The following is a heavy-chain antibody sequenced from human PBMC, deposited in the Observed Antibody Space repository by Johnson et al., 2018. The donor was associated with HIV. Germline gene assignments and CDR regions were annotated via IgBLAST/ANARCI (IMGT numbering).Heavy chain of an antibody. V-gene: IGHV3-20*04. D-gene: IGHD6-13*01. J-gene: IGHJ3*02. CDR2: INWNGGST. Sequence: MLLVESGGGLVQPGRSLRLSCAASGFTFDDYGMNWVRQAPGKGLEWVSGINWNGGSTGYADSVKGRFTISRDNAKNSLYLQMNSLRAEDTAFYYCARDGAQQLARDAFDIWGQGTMVTVSS. CDR1: GFTFDDYG. CDR3: ARDGAQQLARDAFDI.